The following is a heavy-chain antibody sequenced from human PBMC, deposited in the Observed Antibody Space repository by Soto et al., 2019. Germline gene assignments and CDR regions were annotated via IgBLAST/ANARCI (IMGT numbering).Heavy chain of an antibody. CDR2: SSSSSSYI. D-gene: IGHD3-3*01. Sequence: KSGGSLRLSCEASGFTFSGYSLNWVRQAPGKGLEWVSSSSSSSSYIDYADTVKGRFTISSDNAKNSLFLQRTRLRVEDTAVYYFARDQTIFVVTKTTGMDVWVQGTSVTVSS. J-gene: IGHJ6*02. CDR1: GFTFSGYS. V-gene: IGHV3-21*01. CDR3: ARDQTIFVVTKTTGMDV.